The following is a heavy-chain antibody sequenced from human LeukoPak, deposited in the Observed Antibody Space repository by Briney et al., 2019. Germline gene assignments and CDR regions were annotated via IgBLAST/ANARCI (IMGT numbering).Heavy chain of an antibody. CDR3: ARDRLAAAVGSGLGW. CDR1: GFIFDNFY. J-gene: IGHJ4*02. Sequence: PGGSLRLSYAASGFIFDNFYMNWVRKAPGKGLEWVSSISSISNYIYYADSVKGRFTISRDNAKNSVYLQMNSLRADDTAVYYCARDRLAAAVGSGLGWWGQGTLVTVSS. D-gene: IGHD6-13*01. CDR2: ISSISNYI. V-gene: IGHV3-21*01.